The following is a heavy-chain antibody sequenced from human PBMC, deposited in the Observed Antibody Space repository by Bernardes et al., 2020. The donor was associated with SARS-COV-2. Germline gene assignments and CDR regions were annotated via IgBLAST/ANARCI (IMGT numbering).Heavy chain of an antibody. J-gene: IGHJ4*02. D-gene: IGHD2-2*01. CDR3: AKGLGGTVPTSRYSDY. CDR1: GFTFGNYA. Sequence: VGSLSLSCAASGFTFGNYAMNWVRQAPGKGLEWVSIISTGGETTYYADSVKGRFTISRDNSKNTLYLQVNSLRAEDTAVYYCAKGLGGTVPTSRYSDYWGQGTLVTVSS. V-gene: IGHV3-23*01. CDR2: ISTGGETT.